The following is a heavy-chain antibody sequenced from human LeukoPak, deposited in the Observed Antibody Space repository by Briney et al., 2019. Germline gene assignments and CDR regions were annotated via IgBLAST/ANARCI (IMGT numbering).Heavy chain of an antibody. V-gene: IGHV3-7*01. CDR3: ARFSLYDNSGYYSWLFDF. J-gene: IGHJ4*02. D-gene: IGHD3-22*01. Sequence: PGGSLRLSCAASGFTFSTSWMSWVRQAPGKGLEWVANIQQDGSAKYYVDSVKGRFTISRDNAKNSLYLQMNSLRAEDTAVYYCARFSLYDNSGYYSWLFDFWAREHWSPSPQ. CDR2: IQQDGSAK. CDR1: GFTFSTSW.